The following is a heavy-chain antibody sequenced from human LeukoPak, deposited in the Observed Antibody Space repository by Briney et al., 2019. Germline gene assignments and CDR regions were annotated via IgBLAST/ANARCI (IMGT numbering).Heavy chain of an antibody. CDR1: GGSISSSSYY. Sequence: SETLSLTCTVSGGSISSSSYYWGWIRQPPGKGLEWIGSIYYSGSTYYNPSLKSRVTISVDTSKNQFSLKLSSVTAADTAVYYCATPGDYDILTGSGMDVWGQGTTVTVPS. J-gene: IGHJ6*02. D-gene: IGHD3-9*01. CDR3: ATPGDYDILTGSGMDV. V-gene: IGHV4-39*01. CDR2: IYYSGST.